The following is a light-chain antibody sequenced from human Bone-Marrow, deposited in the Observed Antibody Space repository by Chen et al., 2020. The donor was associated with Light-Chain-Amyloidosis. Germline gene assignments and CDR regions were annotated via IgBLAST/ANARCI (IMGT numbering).Light chain of an antibody. J-gene: IGLJ3*02. Sequence: NFMLTQPPSVSESPGKTVIISCTRSSGSIATNSVQWYQHRPGSSPTTVIYEDDQRPSGVPDRFSGSIDRSSNSASLTISGLETEDEADYYCQSYQGSSQGVFGGGTKLTVL. CDR1: SGSIATNS. V-gene: IGLV6-57*01. CDR3: QSYQGSSQGV. CDR2: EDD.